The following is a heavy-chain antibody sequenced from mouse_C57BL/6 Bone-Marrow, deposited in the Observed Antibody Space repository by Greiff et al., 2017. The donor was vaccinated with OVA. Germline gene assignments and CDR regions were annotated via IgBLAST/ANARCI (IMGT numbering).Heavy chain of an antibody. CDR2: IYPGSGNT. V-gene: IGHV1-76*01. J-gene: IGHJ3*01. Sequence: QVQLKESGAELVRPGASVKLSCKASGYTFTDYYINWVKQRPGQGLEWIARIYPGSGNTYYNEKFKGKATLTAEKSSSTAYMQLSSLTSEDSAVYFCARGIYSNYGFAYWGQGTLVTVSA. CDR1: GYTFTDYY. CDR3: ARGIYSNYGFAY. D-gene: IGHD2-5*01.